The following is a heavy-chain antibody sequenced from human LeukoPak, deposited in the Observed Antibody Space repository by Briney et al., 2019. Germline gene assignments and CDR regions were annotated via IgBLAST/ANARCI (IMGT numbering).Heavy chain of an antibody. CDR2: ICYSGIT. V-gene: IGHV4-39*01. CDR1: GGSISRSSYY. Sequence: SETLSLTCTVSGGSISRSSYYWGWIRQPPGKGLEWIGTICYSGITYYNPSLKSRVTISVDTSKSRFSLKLSSVTAADTAVYYCARPFGKRYTWDYWGQGALVTVSS. CDR3: ARPFGKRYTWDY. D-gene: IGHD2-2*02. J-gene: IGHJ4*02.